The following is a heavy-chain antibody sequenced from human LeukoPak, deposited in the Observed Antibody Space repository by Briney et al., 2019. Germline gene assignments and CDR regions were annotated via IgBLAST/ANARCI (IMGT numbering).Heavy chain of an antibody. V-gene: IGHV3-53*01. J-gene: IGHJ4*02. CDR2: IYSGGST. CDR1: GFTVSSNY. Sequence: GGSLRLSCAASGFTVSSNYMSWVRQAPGKGLEWVSVIYSGGSTYYADSVKGRFTISRDNSKNTLYLQMNSPRAEDTAVYYCARCSGGSCSYYFDYWGQGTLVTVSS. D-gene: IGHD2-15*01. CDR3: ARCSGGSCSYYFDY.